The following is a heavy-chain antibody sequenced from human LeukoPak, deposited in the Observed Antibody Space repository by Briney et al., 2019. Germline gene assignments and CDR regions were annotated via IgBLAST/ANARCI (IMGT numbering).Heavy chain of an antibody. V-gene: IGHV4-34*01. Sequence: PSETLSLTCAVYGGSFSGYYWSWIRQPPGKGLEWIGEINHSGSTNYNPSLKSRVTISVDTSKNQFSLKLSSVTAADTAVYYCARDRDPAASYYYYMDVWGKGTTVTVSS. CDR3: ARDRDPAASYYYYMDV. CDR1: GGSFSGYY. D-gene: IGHD2-2*01. J-gene: IGHJ6*03. CDR2: INHSGST.